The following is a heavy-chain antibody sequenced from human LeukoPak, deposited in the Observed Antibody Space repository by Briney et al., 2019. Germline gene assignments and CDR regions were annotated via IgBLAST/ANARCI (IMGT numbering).Heavy chain of an antibody. V-gene: IGHV4-30-4*08. Sequence: PSQTLSLTCTVSGGSISSGDYYWSWIRQPPGKGLEWIGYIYYSGSAYYNPSLKSRVTISVDTSKNLFSLKLSSVTAADTDVYYCARLYYYDSSGLDYWGQGTLVTVSS. CDR3: ARLYYYDSSGLDY. CDR1: GGSISSGDYY. J-gene: IGHJ4*02. D-gene: IGHD3-22*01. CDR2: IYYSGSA.